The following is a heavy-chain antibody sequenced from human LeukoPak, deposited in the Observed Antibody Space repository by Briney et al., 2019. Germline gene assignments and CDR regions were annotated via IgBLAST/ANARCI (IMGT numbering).Heavy chain of an antibody. CDR1: GFTFSTYG. D-gene: IGHD3-22*01. CDR2: IRYDGSNK. V-gene: IGHV3-30*02. Sequence: GGSLRLSCAASGFTFSTYGMHWVRQAPGKGLEWVAFIRYDGSNKYYADSVKGRFTISRDNAKNSLYLQMNSLRAEDTALYYCAKDKSSGYYVFDYWGQGTLVTVSS. CDR3: AKDKSSGYYVFDY. J-gene: IGHJ4*02.